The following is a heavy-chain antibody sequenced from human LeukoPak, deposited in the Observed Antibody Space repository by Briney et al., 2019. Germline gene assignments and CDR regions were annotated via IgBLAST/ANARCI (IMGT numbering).Heavy chain of an antibody. V-gene: IGHV4-59*08. CDR2: IYYSGST. Sequence: PSETLSLTCTVSGGSISTYYWTWIRQPPGKGLEWIGYIYYSGSTNYNPALKSRVTISLDTSKNQFSLKLNSVTAADTAVYYCARRVTGRGTYYFDYWGQGTLSPSPQ. CDR3: ARRVTGRGTYYFDY. D-gene: IGHD3-16*01. J-gene: IGHJ4*02. CDR1: GGSISTYY.